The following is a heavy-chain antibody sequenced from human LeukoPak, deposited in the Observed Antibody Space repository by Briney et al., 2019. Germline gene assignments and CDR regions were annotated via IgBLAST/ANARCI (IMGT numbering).Heavy chain of an antibody. CDR2: FDPEDGET. CDR3: ASFPFIVLRYFDWSRLFFDI. J-gene: IGHJ3*02. D-gene: IGHD3-9*01. Sequence: ASVKLSCKVSGYTLTALSMHWVRRAPGKGLEWMGGFDPEDGETTYAQQFQGRVTMTEDTSTDTAYMELSSLRAYDTAVYYCASFPFIVLRYFDWSRLFFDIWGQGTMVTVSS. V-gene: IGHV1-24*01. CDR1: GYTLTALS.